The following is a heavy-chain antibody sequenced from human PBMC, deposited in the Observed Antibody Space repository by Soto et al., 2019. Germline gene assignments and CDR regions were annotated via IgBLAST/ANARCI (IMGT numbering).Heavy chain of an antibody. J-gene: IGHJ6*02. CDR3: ARTPSIAAAGGRYYYYGMDA. CDR1: GFSLSTSGMC. D-gene: IGHD6-13*01. V-gene: IGHV2-70*01. Sequence: SGPTLVNPTQTLTLTCTFSGFSLSTSGMCVSWIRQPPGKALEWLALIDWDDDKYYSTSLKTRLTISKDTSKNQVVLTMTNMDPVEKATYYCARTPSIAAAGGRYYYYGMDAWGQGTTVTVSS. CDR2: IDWDDDK.